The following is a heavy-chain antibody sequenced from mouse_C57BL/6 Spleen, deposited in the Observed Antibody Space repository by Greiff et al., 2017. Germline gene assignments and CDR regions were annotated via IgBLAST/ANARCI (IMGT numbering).Heavy chain of an antibody. CDR1: GYTFTSYW. J-gene: IGHJ3*01. CDR2: IDPSDSYT. Sequence: QVQLQQPGAELLMPGASVKLSCKASGYTFTSYWMHWVKQRPGQGLEWIGEIDPSDSYTNYNQKFKGKSTLTVDKSSSTAYMQLSSLTSEDSAVYYCARYYGSSFPFAYWGQGTLVTVSA. CDR3: ARYYGSSFPFAY. V-gene: IGHV1-69*01. D-gene: IGHD1-1*01.